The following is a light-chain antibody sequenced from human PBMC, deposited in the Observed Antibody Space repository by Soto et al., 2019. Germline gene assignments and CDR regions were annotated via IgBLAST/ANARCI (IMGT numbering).Light chain of an antibody. Sequence: DIQMTQSPSSLSASVGDRVTITCRASQGISSYLSWFQQKPGKAPNLLIYAASSLHSGAQSRFSGGGSGTDFTLTISSLQPEDFATYYCQQTYSTPWTFGQGTRVEIK. CDR3: QQTYSTPWT. CDR2: AAS. J-gene: IGKJ1*01. CDR1: QGISSY. V-gene: IGKV1-39*01.